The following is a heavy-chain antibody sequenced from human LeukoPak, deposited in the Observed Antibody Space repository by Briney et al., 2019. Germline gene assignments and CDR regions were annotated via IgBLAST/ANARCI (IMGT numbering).Heavy chain of an antibody. V-gene: IGHV4-39*01. J-gene: IGHJ5*02. CDR3: ARLETSVTEHNWFDP. CDR2: IGGSNYYRGST. D-gene: IGHD2-21*02. Sequence: SETLSLTCTVSGASISSSAYYWGWIRQLPGKGLEWIGSIGGSNYYRGSTYYNPSLKSRVTIHVDTSKDQFSLKLSSVTAADTAVYYCARLETSVTEHNWFDPWGQGTLVTVSS. CDR1: GASISSSAYY.